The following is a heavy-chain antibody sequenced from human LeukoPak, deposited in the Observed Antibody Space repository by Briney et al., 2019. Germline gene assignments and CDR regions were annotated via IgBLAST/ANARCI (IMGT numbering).Heavy chain of an antibody. CDR2: IYSGGST. D-gene: IGHD1-1*01. CDR3: ARDQLGAVLYLDY. J-gene: IGHJ4*02. V-gene: IGHV3-53*01. CDR1: GFTVSSNY. Sequence: GGSLRLSCAASGFTVSSNYMSWVRQAPGKGLEWVSIIYSGGSTFYADSVKGRFTISRDNSKNTLYLQINSLRVEDTAVYYCARDQLGAVLYLDYWGQGALVTVSS.